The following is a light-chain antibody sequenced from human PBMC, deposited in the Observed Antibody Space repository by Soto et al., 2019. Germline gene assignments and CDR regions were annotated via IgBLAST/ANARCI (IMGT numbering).Light chain of an antibody. CDR3: QQFNKSYWT. J-gene: IGKJ1*01. CDR2: DAS. V-gene: IGKV1D-13*01. CDR1: QGISSA. Sequence: AIQLTQSPSSLSASVGDRVTITCRASQGISSALAWYQQKPGKAPKLLIYDASSLESGVPSRFSGSGSGTDFTLTISSLQPEDFATYYCQQFNKSYWTFGQGTKVDIK.